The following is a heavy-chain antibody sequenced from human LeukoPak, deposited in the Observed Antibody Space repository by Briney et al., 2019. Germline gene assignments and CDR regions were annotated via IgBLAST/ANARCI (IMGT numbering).Heavy chain of an antibody. CDR2: ISAYNGNT. V-gene: IGHV1-18*01. D-gene: IGHD4-11*01. Sequence: GASVKVSCKASGYTFASYGISWVRQAPGQGLEWMGWISAYNGNTNYAQKLQGRVTMTTDTSTSTAYMELSSLRSEDTAVYYCARRDSDYSNWFDPWGQGTLVTVSS. CDR1: GYTFASYG. CDR3: ARRDSDYSNWFDP. J-gene: IGHJ5*02.